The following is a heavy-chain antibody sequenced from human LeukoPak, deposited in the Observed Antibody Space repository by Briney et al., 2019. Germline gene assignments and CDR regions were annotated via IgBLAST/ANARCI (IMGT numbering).Heavy chain of an antibody. CDR3: ARDRGSGFDAFDI. J-gene: IGHJ3*02. D-gene: IGHD3-10*01. V-gene: IGHV4-39*07. CDR1: GGSISSSSYY. CDR2: IYYSGST. Sequence: SETLSLTCTVSGGSISSSSYYWGWIRQPPGKGLEWIGSIYYSGSTYYNPSLKSRVTISVDTSKNQFSLKLSSVTAADTAVYYCARDRGSGFDAFDIWGQGTMVTVSS.